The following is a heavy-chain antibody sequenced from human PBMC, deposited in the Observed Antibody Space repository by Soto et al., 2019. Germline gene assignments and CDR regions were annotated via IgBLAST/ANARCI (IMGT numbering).Heavy chain of an antibody. D-gene: IGHD1-26*01. CDR1: GFTFSSYA. CDR2: ISGSGGST. V-gene: IGHV3-23*01. Sequence: GGSLRLSCAASGFTFSSYAMSWVRQAPGKGLEWVSAISGSGGSTYYADSVKGRFTISRDNSKNTLYLQMNSLRAEDTAVYYCAKGSPLIVGATRGFDPWGQGTLVTVSS. J-gene: IGHJ5*02. CDR3: AKGSPLIVGATRGFDP.